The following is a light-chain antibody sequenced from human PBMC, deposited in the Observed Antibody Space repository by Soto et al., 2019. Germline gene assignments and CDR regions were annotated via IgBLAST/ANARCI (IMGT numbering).Light chain of an antibody. J-gene: IGLJ3*02. CDR2: DTS. CDR3: LLSYSAARRV. CDR1: TGAVTSGHY. V-gene: IGLV7-46*01. Sequence: QAVVTQEPSLTVSPGGTVTLTCGSSTGAVTSGHYPYWFQQKPGQAPRTLIHDTSNKHSWTPARFSGSLLGGKAALTLSGAQPEDEAEYYCLLSYSAARRVFGGGTKLTVL.